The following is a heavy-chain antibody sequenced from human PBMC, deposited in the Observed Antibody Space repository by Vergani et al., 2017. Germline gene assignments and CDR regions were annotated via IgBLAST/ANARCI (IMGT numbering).Heavy chain of an antibody. CDR3: ARRDSSSPALDY. CDR1: GFTFSTYD. J-gene: IGHJ4*02. D-gene: IGHD6-6*01. V-gene: IGHV3-13*01. Sequence: VQLVESGGGMVQPGRSLRLSCAASGFTFSTYDMHWVRQATGKGLEWVSAIGTAGDTYYPGSVKGRFTISRENAKNSLYLQMNGLRAGDTAVYYCARRDSSSPALDYWGQGTLVTVSS. CDR2: IGTAGDT.